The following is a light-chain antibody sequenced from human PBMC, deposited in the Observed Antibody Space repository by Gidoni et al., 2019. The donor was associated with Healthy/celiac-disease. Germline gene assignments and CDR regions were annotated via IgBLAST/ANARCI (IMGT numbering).Light chain of an antibody. J-gene: IGLJ2*01. CDR1: SSNIGSNT. CDR3: AAWHDSLNGPV. V-gene: IGLV1-44*01. CDR2: SNN. Sequence: QSVLTHPPSASGTPGQRVTISCSGSSSNIGSNTVNWYQQLPGTAPKLLIYSNNQRPSGVPDRFSGSKSGTSASLAISGLQSEDEADYYCAAWHDSLNGPVFGGGTKLTVL.